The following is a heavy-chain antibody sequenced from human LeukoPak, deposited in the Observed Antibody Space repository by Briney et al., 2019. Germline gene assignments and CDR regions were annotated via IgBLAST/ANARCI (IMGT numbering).Heavy chain of an antibody. CDR2: ISTSGINI. D-gene: IGHD4-17*01. Sequence: GGSLRLSCAGSRFTFSSYEMNWVRQAPGKGPEWISHISTSGINIHYADSVKGRFNISRDNAKNSLYLQMNSLREEDTAVYYCARGTTINNFDYWGQGTPVTVSS. CDR3: ARGTTINNFDY. CDR1: RFTFSSYE. J-gene: IGHJ4*02. V-gene: IGHV3-48*03.